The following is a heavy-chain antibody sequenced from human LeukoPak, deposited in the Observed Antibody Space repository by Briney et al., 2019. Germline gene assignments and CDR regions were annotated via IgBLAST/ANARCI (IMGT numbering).Heavy chain of an antibody. D-gene: IGHD3-22*01. V-gene: IGHV3-23*01. CDR2: ISGSGGDT. Sequence: GGSLSLSCAASGFTFSNFAMSWVRQAPGKGLAWVSAISGSGGDTYYADSVKGRFTISRDNAKSTLYLQMNSLRAEDTALYYCAKDTLLLLYWGQGTLVTVSS. J-gene: IGHJ4*02. CDR3: AKDTLLLLY. CDR1: GFTFSNFA.